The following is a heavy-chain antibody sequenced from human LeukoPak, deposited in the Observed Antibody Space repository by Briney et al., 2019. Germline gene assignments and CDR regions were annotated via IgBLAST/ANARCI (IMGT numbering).Heavy chain of an antibody. CDR1: GFTFSSYW. CDR2: MKKDGSEK. Sequence: PGGSLRLSCAASGFTFSSYWMSWVRQAPGKGLEWVANMKKDGSEKYYADSVKGRFTISRDNAKSSLFLQMNSLRAEDTALYYCARGALGAPDSWGQGTLVTVSS. CDR3: ARGALGAPDS. J-gene: IGHJ4*02. D-gene: IGHD3-3*01. V-gene: IGHV3-7*05.